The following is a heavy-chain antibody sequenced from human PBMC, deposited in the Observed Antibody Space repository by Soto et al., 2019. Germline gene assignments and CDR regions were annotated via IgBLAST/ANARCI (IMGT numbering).Heavy chain of an antibody. CDR3: ARDKLRGDFDY. J-gene: IGHJ4*02. CDR2: ISSGSAYI. V-gene: IGHV3-21*01. CDR1: GLSFSRNS. Sequence: GGSLKPSCVGPGLSFSRNSMHWVLQAPGKGLEWVSSISSGSAYIFYADSVKGRFTISRDNAKNSLYLQMNSLTAEDTAVYYCARDKLRGDFDYWGQGTLVTVSS. D-gene: IGHD3-16*01.